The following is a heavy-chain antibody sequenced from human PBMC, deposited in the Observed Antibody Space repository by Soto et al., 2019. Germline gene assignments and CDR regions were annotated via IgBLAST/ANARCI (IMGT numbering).Heavy chain of an antibody. CDR2: IYPGDSDT. D-gene: IGHD3-3*01. V-gene: IGHV5-51*01. CDR1: GYSFTSYW. J-gene: IGHJ6*02. Sequence: PGESLKISCKGSGYSFTSYWIGWVRQMPGKGLEWMGIIYPGDSDTRYSPSFQGQVTISADKSISTAYLQWSSLKASDTAMYYCARQEFTIFGVATYYYYGMDVWGQGTTVTVSS. CDR3: ARQEFTIFGVATYYYYGMDV.